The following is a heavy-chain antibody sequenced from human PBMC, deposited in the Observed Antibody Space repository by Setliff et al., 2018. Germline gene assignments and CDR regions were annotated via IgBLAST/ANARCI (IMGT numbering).Heavy chain of an antibody. Sequence: SETLSLTCTVSGGSIRSSTHYWGWIRQPPGKGLEWIGAIYYSGLTYYTPSLRSRATISVDTSKNRFSLQLSSVTAADTAVYYCAGYQGSGSNYKVVNWFDPWGQGTLVTVSS. D-gene: IGHD3-10*01. CDR2: IYYSGLT. CDR1: GGSIRSSTHY. CDR3: AGYQGSGSNYKVVNWFDP. J-gene: IGHJ5*02. V-gene: IGHV4-39*02.